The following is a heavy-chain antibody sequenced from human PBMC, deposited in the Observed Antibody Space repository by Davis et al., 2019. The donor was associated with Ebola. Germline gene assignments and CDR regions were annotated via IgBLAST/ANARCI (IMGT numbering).Heavy chain of an antibody. J-gene: IGHJ4*02. D-gene: IGHD6-13*01. CDR1: GGSFSGYY. CDR2: INHSGST. CDR3: AIPNSSSWYGHYFDY. Sequence: MPSETLSLTCAVYGGSFSGYYWSWIRQPPGKGLEWIGEINHSGSTNYNPSLKSRVTISVDTSKNQFSLKLSSLTAADTAVYYCAIPNSSSWYGHYFDYWGQGTLVTVSS. V-gene: IGHV4-34*01.